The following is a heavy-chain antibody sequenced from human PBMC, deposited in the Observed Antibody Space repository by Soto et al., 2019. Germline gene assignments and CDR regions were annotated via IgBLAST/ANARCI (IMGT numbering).Heavy chain of an antibody. D-gene: IGHD1-7*01. CDR3: AREGGDLGGAGTTFRYYYGMDV. Sequence: SVTLRLTCTACGGASISDDYYWFWIRQPPGKGLAWIGYIYYSGSTCYNPSLKSRVTMSVDTSKNQFSLKLSSVTAADTAVYYCAREGGDLGGAGTTFRYYYGMDVWGQGTTVTVSS. CDR2: IYYSGST. J-gene: IGHJ6*02. CDR1: GGASISDDYY. V-gene: IGHV4-30-4*01.